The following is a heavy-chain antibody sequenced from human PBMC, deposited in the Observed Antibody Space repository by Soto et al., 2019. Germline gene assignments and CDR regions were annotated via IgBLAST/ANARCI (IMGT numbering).Heavy chain of an antibody. CDR2: INHSGST. CDR3: GRAYDILTGYYISYYYGMDV. V-gene: IGHV4-34*01. Sequence: SETLSITCAVYGGSFSGYYWSWIRQPPGKGLEWIGEINHSGSTNYNPSLKSRVTISVDTSKNQFSLKLSSVTAADTAVYYCGRAYDILTGYYISYYYGMDVWGQGTTVTVSS. CDR1: GGSFSGYY. J-gene: IGHJ6*02. D-gene: IGHD3-9*01.